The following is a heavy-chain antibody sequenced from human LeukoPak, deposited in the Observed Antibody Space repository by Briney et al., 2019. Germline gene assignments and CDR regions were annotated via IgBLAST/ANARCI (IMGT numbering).Heavy chain of an antibody. CDR1: GFTFSSYW. CDR2: IKNDGSST. Sequence: GGSLRLSCAASGFTFSSYWMHWVRQAPGKGLMWVSCIKNDGSSTTYADSVKGRFTISRDNAKNTLFLQMNSLRAEDTAVYYCARVGVGRFGELLSVDFWGQGALVTVSS. J-gene: IGHJ4*02. D-gene: IGHD3-10*01. CDR3: ARVGVGRFGELLSVDF. V-gene: IGHV3-74*01.